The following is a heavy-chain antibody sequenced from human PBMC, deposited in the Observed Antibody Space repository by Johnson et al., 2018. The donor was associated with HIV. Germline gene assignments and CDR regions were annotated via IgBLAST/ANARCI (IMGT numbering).Heavy chain of an antibody. J-gene: IGHJ3*02. CDR2: IGTAGDT. CDR1: GFTFSSYD. CDR3: ARDPCTGASCLPGAFDI. D-gene: IGHD2-15*01. V-gene: IGHV3-13*01. Sequence: MLLVESGGGLVQPGGSLRLSCAASGFTFSSYDMHWVRQATGKGLEWVSAIGTAGDTYYPGSVKGRFTISRENAKNSLYLQMNSLRAEDTAVYFCARDPCTGASCLPGAFDIWGQGTLVTVSS.